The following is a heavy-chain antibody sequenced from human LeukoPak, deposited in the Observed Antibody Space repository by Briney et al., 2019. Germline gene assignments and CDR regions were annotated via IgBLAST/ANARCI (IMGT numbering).Heavy chain of an antibody. D-gene: IGHD2-2*01. CDR1: GGSISSSSYY. J-gene: IGHJ4*02. Sequence: SETLSLTCTVSGGSISSSSYYWGWIRQPPGKGLEWIGSIYYSGSTYYNPSLKSRVTISVDTSKNQFSLKLSSVTAADTAVYYCARRGYCSSTSCYYFDYWGQGTLVTVSS. CDR3: ARRGYCSSTSCYYFDY. CDR2: IYYSGST. V-gene: IGHV4-39*01.